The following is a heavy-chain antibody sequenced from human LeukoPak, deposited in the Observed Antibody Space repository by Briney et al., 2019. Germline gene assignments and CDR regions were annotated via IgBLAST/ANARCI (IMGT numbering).Heavy chain of an antibody. CDR3: VRERGVAKGDY. Sequence: GGSLRLSCAASGFTLSSYWMSWVRQAPEKGLEWVANIKKDGGEEYYVDSVKGRFTISRDNAKNSLYLQMGSLRVEDTAVYYCVRERGVAKGDYWGQGTLVTVSS. D-gene: IGHD3-10*01. CDR1: GFTLSSYW. J-gene: IGHJ4*02. V-gene: IGHV3-7*01. CDR2: IKKDGGEE.